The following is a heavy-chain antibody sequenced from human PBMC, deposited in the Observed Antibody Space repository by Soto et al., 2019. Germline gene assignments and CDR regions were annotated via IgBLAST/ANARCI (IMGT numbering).Heavy chain of an antibody. CDR1: GGSISSYY. CDR3: ARGHPDFDY. V-gene: IGHV4-59*01. Sequence: SETLSLTCTVSGGSISSYYWSWIRQPPGKGLEWIGYIYYSGSTNYNPSLKSRVTISVDTSKNQFSLKLSSVTAADTAVYYCARGHPDFDYWGQGTLVTVSS. J-gene: IGHJ4*02. CDR2: IYYSGST.